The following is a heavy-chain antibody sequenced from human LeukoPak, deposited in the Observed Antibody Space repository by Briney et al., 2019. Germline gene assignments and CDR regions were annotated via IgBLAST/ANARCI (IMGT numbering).Heavy chain of an antibody. V-gene: IGHV4-4*07. Sequence: SETLSLTCTVSGGSISSYFCSWIRQPAGQGLEWIGRIDTSGSTNYNPSLKSRVTMSVDTSKNQFSLKLSSVTAADTAMYYCARVGSLSRGRNWVDPWGQGTLVTVSS. D-gene: IGHD6-13*01. CDR2: IDTSGST. J-gene: IGHJ5*02. CDR1: GGSISSYF. CDR3: ARVGSLSRGRNWVDP.